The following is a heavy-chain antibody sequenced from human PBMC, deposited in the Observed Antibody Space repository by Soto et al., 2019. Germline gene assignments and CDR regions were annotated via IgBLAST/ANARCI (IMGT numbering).Heavy chain of an antibody. J-gene: IGHJ4*01. Sequence: QVQLVQSGAEVKKPGASVKVSCKASGYTFTSYDINWVRQATGQGPEWMGWMNPNSDKTRYAQKFQGRVTMTGDTTKTTAYMELSSLRPEDTAVYYYASAGIRYFVWGNRSFGYWGHGSQVTVCS. V-gene: IGHV1-8*01. CDR3: ASAGIRYFVWGNRSFGY. CDR2: MNPNSDKT. D-gene: IGHD3-9*01. CDR1: GYTFTSYD.